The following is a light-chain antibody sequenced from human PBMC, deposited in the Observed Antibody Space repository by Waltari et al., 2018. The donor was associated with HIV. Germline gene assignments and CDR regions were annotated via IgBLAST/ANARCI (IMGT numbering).Light chain of an antibody. CDR3: QSYDNTLSGSRV. V-gene: IGLV1-40*01. CDR1: TSNIGSNHD. Sequence: SVLMQPPSVSGAPGQRVTISCTGHTSNIGSNHDVHCYHHFQGTAPKLLTYGDSLRPSGVPDRFSGSKAGTSASLAITGLQAEDEGYYYCQSYDNTLSGSRVFGGGTKVTVL. CDR2: GDS. J-gene: IGLJ3*02.